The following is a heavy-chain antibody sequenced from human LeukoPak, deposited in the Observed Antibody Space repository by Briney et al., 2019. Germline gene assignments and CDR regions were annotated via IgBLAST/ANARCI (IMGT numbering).Heavy chain of an antibody. CDR2: INQSGST. V-gene: IGHV4-34*01. J-gene: IGHJ4*02. Sequence: PSETLSLTCTVSGGSIRSYYWSWIRQPPGKGLEWIGEINQSGSTNNNPTLKSRVTISVDTSKNQFSLKLSSVTAADTAVYYCATIIYDYVWGSPHSWGQGTLVTVSS. CDR1: GGSIRSYY. CDR3: ATIIYDYVWGSPHS. D-gene: IGHD3-16*01.